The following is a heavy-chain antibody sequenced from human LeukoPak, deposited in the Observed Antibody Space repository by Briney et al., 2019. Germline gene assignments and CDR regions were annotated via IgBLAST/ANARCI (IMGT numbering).Heavy chain of an antibody. V-gene: IGHV1-2*02. CDR1: GYTFTGYY. J-gene: IGHJ6*02. CDR2: INPNSGGT. D-gene: IGHD4-17*01. CDR3: ARLRGYYYGMDV. Sequence: GASVKVSCKASGYTFTGYYMHWVRQAPGQGLEWMGWINPNSGGTNYAQKFQGRATMTRDTSISTAYMELSRLRSDDTAVYYCARLRGYYYGMDVWGQGTTVTVSS.